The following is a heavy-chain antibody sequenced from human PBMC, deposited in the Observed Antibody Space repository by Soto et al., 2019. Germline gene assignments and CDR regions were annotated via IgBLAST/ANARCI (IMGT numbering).Heavy chain of an antibody. V-gene: IGHV4-39*01. D-gene: IGHD6-6*01. CDR3: ARGLSSPSAAGV. CDR1: GGSVSSGGNY. J-gene: IGHJ4*02. Sequence: SETLSLTCAVSGGSVSSGGNYWGWIRQSPGKGLEWIGSVHDTGTTHYNPSLTSRVTISVDTSKNQFSLNVNSVTAADTAVYYCARGLSSPSAAGVWGQGTLVTVSS. CDR2: VHDTGTT.